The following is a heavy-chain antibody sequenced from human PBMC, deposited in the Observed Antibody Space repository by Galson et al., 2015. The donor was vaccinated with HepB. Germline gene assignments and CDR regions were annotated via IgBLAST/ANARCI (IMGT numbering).Heavy chain of an antibody. CDR3: ARSSHNYDSSGYYRN. J-gene: IGHJ4*02. D-gene: IGHD3-22*01. Sequence: SLRLSCAASGFTFSSYAMHWVRQAPGKGLEWVAVISYDGSNKYYADSVKGRFTTSRDNSKNTLYLQMNSLRAEDTAVYYCARSSHNYDSSGYYRNWSQGTLVTVSS. V-gene: IGHV3-30*04. CDR2: ISYDGSNK. CDR1: GFTFSSYA.